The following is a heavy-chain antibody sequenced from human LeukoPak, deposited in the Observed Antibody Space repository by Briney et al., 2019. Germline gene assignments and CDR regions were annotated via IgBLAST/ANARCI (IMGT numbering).Heavy chain of an antibody. V-gene: IGHV3-7*01. Sequence: GGSLRLSCAASGFTFSSDWMSWVRQAPGKGLEWVANIKQDGSEKYYVDSVKGRFTISRDNAKNSLYLQMNSLRAEDTAVYYCARRITIFYYFDYWGQGTLVTVSS. J-gene: IGHJ4*02. CDR3: ARRITIFYYFDY. D-gene: IGHD3-9*01. CDR1: GFTFSSDW. CDR2: IKQDGSEK.